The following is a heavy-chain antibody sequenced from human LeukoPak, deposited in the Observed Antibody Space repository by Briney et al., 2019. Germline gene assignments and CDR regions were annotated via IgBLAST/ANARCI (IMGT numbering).Heavy chain of an antibody. Sequence: SVKVSCKASGGTFSSYAISWVRQAPGQGLEWMGGIIPIFGTANYAQKFQGRVTITADKSTSTAYMELSSLRSEDTAVYYCARGRVKGDYDILTGYYFDYWGQGTLVTVSS. CDR1: GGTFSSYA. CDR3: ARGRVKGDYDILTGYYFDY. D-gene: IGHD3-9*01. CDR2: IIPIFGTA. V-gene: IGHV1-69*06. J-gene: IGHJ4*02.